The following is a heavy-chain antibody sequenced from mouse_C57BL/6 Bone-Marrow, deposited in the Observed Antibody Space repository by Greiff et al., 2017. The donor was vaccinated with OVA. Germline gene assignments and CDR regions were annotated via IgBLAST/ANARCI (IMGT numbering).Heavy chain of an antibody. J-gene: IGHJ3*01. CDR1: GYTFTSYW. V-gene: IGHV1-52*01. CDR3: ARRGLPIYYDYDVWFAY. Sequence: QVQLQQPGAELVRPGSSVKLSCKASGYTFTSYWMHWVKQRPIQGLEWIGNIDPSDSETHYHQKFKDKATLTVDKSSSTAYMQLSSLTSDDSAVYYCARRGLPIYYDYDVWFAYWGQGTLVTVSA. D-gene: IGHD2-4*01. CDR2: IDPSDSET.